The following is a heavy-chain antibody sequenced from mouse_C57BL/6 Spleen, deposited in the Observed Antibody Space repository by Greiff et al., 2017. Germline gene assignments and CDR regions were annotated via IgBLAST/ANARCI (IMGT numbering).Heavy chain of an antibody. CDR3: ARSGYDYDGTWFAY. V-gene: IGHV1-59*01. CDR2: IDPSDSYT. J-gene: IGHJ3*01. CDR1: GYTFTSYW. D-gene: IGHD2-4*01. Sequence: QVQLKQPGAELVRPGTSVKLSCKASGYTFTSYWMHWVKQRPGQGLEWIGVIDPSDSYTNYNQKFKGKATLTVDTSSSTAYMQLSSLTSEDSAVYYCARSGYDYDGTWFAYWGQGTLVTVSA.